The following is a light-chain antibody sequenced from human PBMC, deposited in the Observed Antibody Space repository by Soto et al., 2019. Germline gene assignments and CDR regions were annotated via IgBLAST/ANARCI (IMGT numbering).Light chain of an antibody. J-gene: IGLJ1*01. CDR2: EVS. V-gene: IGLV2-23*02. CDR1: SSDVGSYNL. Sequence: QSALTQPASVSGSPGQSITISCTGTSSDVGSYNLVSWYQQHPGKAPKLMIYEVSKRPSGVSNRFSGSKSGNTASLTISGLQAEDEADYYCCSYAGSSTCGSYVFGTGTKLTVL. CDR3: CSYAGSSTCGSYV.